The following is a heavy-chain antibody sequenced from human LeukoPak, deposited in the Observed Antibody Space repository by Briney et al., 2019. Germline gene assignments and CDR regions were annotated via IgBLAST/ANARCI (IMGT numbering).Heavy chain of an antibody. CDR1: GVSISSSNSY. J-gene: IGHJ4*02. Sequence: PSETLSLTCTVSGVSISSSNSYWGWIRQPPGKGLEWIGSIYYSGNTYYNASLKSQVSLSIDTSKNQFSLRLTSVTAADTAVYYCARQTGSGLFILPGGQGTLVTVSS. CDR2: IYYSGNT. D-gene: IGHD3/OR15-3a*01. V-gene: IGHV4-39*01. CDR3: ARQTGSGLFILP.